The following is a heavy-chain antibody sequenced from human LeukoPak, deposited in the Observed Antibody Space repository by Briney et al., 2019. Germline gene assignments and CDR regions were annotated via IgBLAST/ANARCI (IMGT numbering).Heavy chain of an antibody. D-gene: IGHD1-26*01. J-gene: IGHJ5*02. CDR1: GGTFSSYA. Sequence: GASVKVSCEASGGTFSSYAISWVRQAPGQGLEWMGGIIPIFGTANYAQKFQGRVTITADESTSTAYMELSSLRSEDTAVYYCARGSVGATLYNWFDPWGQGTLVTVSS. CDR3: ARGSVGATLYNWFDP. V-gene: IGHV1-69*13. CDR2: IIPIFGTA.